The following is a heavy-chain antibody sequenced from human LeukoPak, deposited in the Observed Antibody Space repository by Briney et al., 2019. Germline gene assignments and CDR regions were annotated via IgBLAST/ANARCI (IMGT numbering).Heavy chain of an antibody. V-gene: IGHV1-18*01. J-gene: IGHJ3*02. CDR2: ITVNNGNT. Sequence: ASVKVSCKTSGYTFNSYGITWVRQAPGQGLEWMGWITVNNGNTNYAQKFQGRVAMTTDTSTTTAYMELRSLRSDDTAVYYCARDRVSGTTGAFDIWGQGTMVTVSS. CDR1: GYTFNSYG. D-gene: IGHD1-20*01. CDR3: ARDRVSGTTGAFDI.